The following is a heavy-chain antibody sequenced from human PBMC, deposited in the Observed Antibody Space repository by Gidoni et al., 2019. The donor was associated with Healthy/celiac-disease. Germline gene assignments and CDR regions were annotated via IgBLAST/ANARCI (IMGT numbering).Heavy chain of an antibody. J-gene: IGHJ4*02. V-gene: IGHV3-21*01. D-gene: IGHD6-13*01. Sequence: EVQLVESGGGLVKPGGSLRLSCAASGFTFSSYSMSWVRQAPGQGLEWVSSISSSSSYIDYADSVKGRFTISRDNAKSSLYLQMNSLRAEDTAVYYCARAGSFSRYYFDYWGQGTLVTVSS. CDR3: ARAGSFSRYYFDY. CDR1: GFTFSSYS. CDR2: ISSSSSYI.